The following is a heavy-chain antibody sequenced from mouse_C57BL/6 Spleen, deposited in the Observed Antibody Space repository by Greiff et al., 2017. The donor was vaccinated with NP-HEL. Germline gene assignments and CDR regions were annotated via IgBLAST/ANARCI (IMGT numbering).Heavy chain of an antibody. J-gene: IGHJ2*01. CDR2: IYPGDGDT. Sequence: VQLQESGPELVKPGASVKISCKASGYAFSSSWMNWVKQRPGKGLEWIGRIYPGDGDTNYNGKFKGKATLTADKSSSTAYMQLSSLTSEDSAVYFCASSIGRGNYFDYWGQGTTLTVSS. CDR3: ASSIGRGNYFDY. CDR1: GYAFSSSW. V-gene: IGHV1-82*01.